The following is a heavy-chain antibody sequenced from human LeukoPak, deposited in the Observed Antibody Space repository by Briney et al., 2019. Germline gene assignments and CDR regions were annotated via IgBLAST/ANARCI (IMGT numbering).Heavy chain of an antibody. J-gene: IGHJ4*02. CDR1: GFTFSDYY. CDR2: ISSSSSYT. Sequence: GGSLRLSCAASGFTFSDYYMSWIRQAPGKGLEWVSYISSSSSYTNFADSVKGRFTISRDNAKNSLYLQMNSLRAEDTAVYYCATGQQLAPGRVHWGQGTLVTVSS. V-gene: IGHV3-11*03. D-gene: IGHD6-13*01. CDR3: ATGQQLAPGRVH.